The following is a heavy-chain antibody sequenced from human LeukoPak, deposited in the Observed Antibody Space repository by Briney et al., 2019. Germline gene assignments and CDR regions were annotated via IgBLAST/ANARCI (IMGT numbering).Heavy chain of an antibody. V-gene: IGHV3-21*01. D-gene: IGHD3-10*01. CDR2: ISSSSIYI. CDR3: ARAPYYYYDSGSGTRVTGNPDY. CDR1: GFTFSSYG. J-gene: IGHJ4*02. Sequence: PGGSLRLSCAASGFTFSSYGMHWVRQAPGKGLEWVSSISSSSIYIYYADSVKGRFTISRDNAKNSLYLQMNSLRAEDTAVYYCARAPYYYYDSGSGTRVTGNPDYWGQGTLVTVSS.